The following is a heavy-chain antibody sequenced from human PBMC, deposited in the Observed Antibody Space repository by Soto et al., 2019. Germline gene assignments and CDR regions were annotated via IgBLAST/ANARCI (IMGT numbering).Heavy chain of an antibody. CDR2: IKSKTDGGTT. CDR1: GFTFSNAW. V-gene: IGHV3-15*07. CDR3: ANLQQLVTPRPWDSYYGMDV. J-gene: IGHJ6*02. D-gene: IGHD6-13*01. Sequence: GGSLRLSCAASGFTFSNAWMDWVRQAPGKGLEWVGRIKSKTDGGTTDYAAPVKGRFTISRDDSKNTLYLQMNSLKAEDTAVYYCANLQQLVTPRPWDSYYGMDVWGQGTTVTV.